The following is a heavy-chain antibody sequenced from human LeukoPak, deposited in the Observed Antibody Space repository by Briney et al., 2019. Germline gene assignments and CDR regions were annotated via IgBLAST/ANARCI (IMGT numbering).Heavy chain of an antibody. J-gene: IGHJ3*02. CDR1: GFTFSTYF. V-gene: IGHV3-30-3*01. CDR2: IASDGSHT. Sequence: GRSLRLSCAASGFTFSTYFMHWVCQAPGKGLGWVADIASDGSHTFYVESVKGRFTISRDNSKNTLYLQMNSLRAEDTAVYFCARERQDTIIHSGAFDIWGQGTMVTVSS. CDR3: ARERQDTIIHSGAFDI. D-gene: IGHD3-10*01.